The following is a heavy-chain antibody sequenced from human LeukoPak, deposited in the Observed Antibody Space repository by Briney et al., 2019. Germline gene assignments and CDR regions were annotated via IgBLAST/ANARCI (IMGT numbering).Heavy chain of an antibody. V-gene: IGHV3-23*01. CDR2: ISGSGGST. CDR3: ARDSRQWLVQDY. CDR1: GFTFSSYA. Sequence: PGGSLRLSCAASGFTFSSYAMSWVRQAPGKGLEWVSAISGSGGSTYYADSVKGRFTISRDNAKNSLYLQMNSLRAEDTAVYYCARDSRQWLVQDYWGQGTLVTVSS. J-gene: IGHJ4*02. D-gene: IGHD6-19*01.